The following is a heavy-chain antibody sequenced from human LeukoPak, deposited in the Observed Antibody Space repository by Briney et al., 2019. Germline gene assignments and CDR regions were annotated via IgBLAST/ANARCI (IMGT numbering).Heavy chain of an antibody. CDR1: GFTFSSYW. V-gene: IGHV3-7*05. CDR3: ARISSVDFWSPFDY. D-gene: IGHD3-3*01. Sequence: GGSLRLSCTASGFTFSSYWMSWVRQAPGKGLEWVANIRQDGGEKYYLDSVRGRFTISRDNAKSSLYLQMSPLRAEDTAVYYCARISSVDFWSPFDYWGQGTLVTVSS. J-gene: IGHJ4*02. CDR2: IRQDGGEK.